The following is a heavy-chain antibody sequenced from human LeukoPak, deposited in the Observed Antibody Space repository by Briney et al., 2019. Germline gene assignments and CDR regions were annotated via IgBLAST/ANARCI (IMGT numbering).Heavy chain of an antibody. Sequence: PGGSLRLSCAASGFTFSSYAMHWVRQAPGKGLEWVAVISYDGSNKYYADSVKGRFTISRDNSKNTLYLQMNSLRAEDTAVYYCARELDYGDYAYAFDIWGRGTMVTVSS. CDR2: ISYDGSNK. D-gene: IGHD4-17*01. J-gene: IGHJ3*02. V-gene: IGHV3-30-3*01. CDR3: ARELDYGDYAYAFDI. CDR1: GFTFSSYA.